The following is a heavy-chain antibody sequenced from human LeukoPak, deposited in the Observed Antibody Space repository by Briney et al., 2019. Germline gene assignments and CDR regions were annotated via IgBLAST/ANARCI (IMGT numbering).Heavy chain of an antibody. V-gene: IGHV3-20*04. CDR1: GFTFDDYG. CDR2: INWNGGST. J-gene: IGHJ4*02. D-gene: IGHD3-10*01. Sequence: PGGSLRLSCAASGFTFDDYGMSWVRQAPGKGLEWVSGINWNGGSTGYADSVKGRFTISRDNSKNTLYLQMNSLRAEDTAVYYCARDLGYGSGRYYHGDWGQGTLVTVSS. CDR3: ARDLGYGSGRYYHGD.